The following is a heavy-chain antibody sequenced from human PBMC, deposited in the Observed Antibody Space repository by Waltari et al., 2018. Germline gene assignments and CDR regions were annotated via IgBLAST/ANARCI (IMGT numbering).Heavy chain of an antibody. V-gene: IGHV4-39*01. J-gene: IGHJ4*02. D-gene: IGHD3-22*01. CDR3: ATDHSSYYYDSSGYVSSDY. Sequence: QLQLQESGPGLVKPSETLSLTCTVSVGSISSSSYYWGWIRQPPGKGLEWIGSIYYSGSTYDNPALKSRVTISVDKSKNQFSLKLSSVTAADTAVYYCATDHSSYYYDSSGYVSSDYWGQGTLVTVSS. CDR1: VGSISSSSYY. CDR2: IYYSGST.